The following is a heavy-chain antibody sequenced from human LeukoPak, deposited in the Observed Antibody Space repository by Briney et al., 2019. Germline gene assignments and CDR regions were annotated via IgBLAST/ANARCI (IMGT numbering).Heavy chain of an antibody. CDR1: GGSISTYY. Sequence: SETLSLTCTVFGGSISTYYWSWIRQPPGKGLEWIGYIYYSGSTNYNPSLKSRVTISVDMSKSQFSLKVSSVTAADTAVYYCTRGRSYMSYWGQGTLVTVSS. CDR3: TRGRSYMSY. V-gene: IGHV4-59*01. D-gene: IGHD5/OR15-5a*01. CDR2: IYYSGST. J-gene: IGHJ4*02.